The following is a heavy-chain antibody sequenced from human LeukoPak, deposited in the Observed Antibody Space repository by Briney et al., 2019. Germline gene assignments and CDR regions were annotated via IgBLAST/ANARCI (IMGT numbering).Heavy chain of an antibody. Sequence: GASVKVSCKASGGTFSSYAISWVRQAPGQGLEWMGRIIPILGIANYAQKFQGRVTITADKSTSTAYMELSSLRSEDTAVYYCASERSHTAYFDYWGQGTLVTVSS. V-gene: IGHV1-69*04. CDR3: ASERSHTAYFDY. CDR1: GGTFSSYA. J-gene: IGHJ4*02. D-gene: IGHD5-18*01. CDR2: IIPILGIA.